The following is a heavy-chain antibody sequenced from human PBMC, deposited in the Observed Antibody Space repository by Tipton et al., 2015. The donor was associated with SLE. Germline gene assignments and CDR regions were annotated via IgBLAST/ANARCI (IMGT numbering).Heavy chain of an antibody. CDR1: GGSISSDY. V-gene: IGHV4-59*01. Sequence: TLSLTCTVSGGSISSDYWSWIRQPPGKGLEWIGYVYYTGSTTYSPSLESRVTISVDTSKNHFSLNLKSVTAADTAVYYCARGTRFLEWLLPFYMDVWGKGTTVTVSS. J-gene: IGHJ6*03. CDR2: VYYTGST. CDR3: ARGTRFLEWLLPFYMDV. D-gene: IGHD3-3*01.